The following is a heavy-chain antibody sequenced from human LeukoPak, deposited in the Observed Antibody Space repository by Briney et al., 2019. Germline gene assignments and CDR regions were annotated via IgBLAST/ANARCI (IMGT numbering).Heavy chain of an antibody. CDR1: GFTFSSYA. CDR2: ISGSGGST. CDR3: AKELYCSSTSCYAGHFDY. V-gene: IGHV3-23*01. Sequence: GGSLRLSCAASGFTFSSYAMSWVRQAPGKGLEWVSAISGSGGSTYYADSVKGRFTISRDNSKNTLYLQMNGLRAEDTAVYYCAKELYCSSTSCYAGHFDYWGQGTLVTVSS. J-gene: IGHJ4*02. D-gene: IGHD2-2*01.